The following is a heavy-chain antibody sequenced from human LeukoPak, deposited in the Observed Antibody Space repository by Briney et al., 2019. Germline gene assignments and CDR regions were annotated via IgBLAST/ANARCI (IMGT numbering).Heavy chain of an antibody. CDR1: GFIFSNYA. V-gene: IGHV3-23*01. Sequence: GSLKLSCATSGFIFSNYAMSWVRQAPGKGLGGVSAIGGRDGGTYYADSVKGRFTVSRDDPKNTLYLQMNTLRVEDTAVYYCAKWGDYDILTGYYDSDYWGHGTLVTVSS. D-gene: IGHD3-9*01. CDR3: AKWGDYDILTGYYDSDY. CDR2: IGGRDGGT. J-gene: IGHJ4*01.